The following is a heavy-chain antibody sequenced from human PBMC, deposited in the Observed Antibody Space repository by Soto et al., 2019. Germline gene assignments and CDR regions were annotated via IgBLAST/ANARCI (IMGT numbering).Heavy chain of an antibody. CDR3: TKRRNVLRFLEWSSGMEV. V-gene: IGHV3-30*18. CDR2: ISDDGSNK. J-gene: IGHJ6*02. Sequence: QVQLVESGGGVVQPGRSLRLSCAASGFTFSNYGMHWVRQAPGKGLEWVAFISDDGSNKYYADSMKGRFTMSRDNSKRSLYLQMSSLRVEDTAVYYCTKRRNVLRFLEWSSGMEVWGQGTRVTVSS. CDR1: GFTFSNYG. D-gene: IGHD3-3*01.